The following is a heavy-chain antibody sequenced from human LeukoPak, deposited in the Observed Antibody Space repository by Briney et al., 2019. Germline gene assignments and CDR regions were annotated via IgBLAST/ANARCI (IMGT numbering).Heavy chain of an antibody. CDR1: GFTFSSYA. V-gene: IGHV3-23*01. D-gene: IGHD3-22*01. CDR3: ARFSRVSSGYGAFDI. Sequence: PGGSLRLSCAASGFTFSSYAMSWVRQAPGKGLEWVSAISGSGGSTYYADSVKGRFTISRGNAKNSLYLQMNSLRAEDTAVYYCARFSRVSSGYGAFDIWGQGTMVTVSS. J-gene: IGHJ3*02. CDR2: ISGSGGST.